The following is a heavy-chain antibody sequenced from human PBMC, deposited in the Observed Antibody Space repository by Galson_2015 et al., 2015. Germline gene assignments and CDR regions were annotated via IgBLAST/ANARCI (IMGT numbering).Heavy chain of an antibody. CDR1: GFTFSSYG. D-gene: IGHD3-10*01. V-gene: IGHV3-30*03. Sequence: SLRLSCAASGFTFSSYGMHWVRQAPGKGLEWVAVISYDGSNKYYADSVKGRFTISRDNSKNTLYLQMNSLRAEDTAVYYCARGVGFGELYYYYGMDVWGQGTTVTVSS. J-gene: IGHJ6*02. CDR3: ARGVGFGELYYYYGMDV. CDR2: ISYDGSNK.